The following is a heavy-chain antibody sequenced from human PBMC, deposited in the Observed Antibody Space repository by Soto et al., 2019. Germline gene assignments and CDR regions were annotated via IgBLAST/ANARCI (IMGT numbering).Heavy chain of an antibody. J-gene: IGHJ6*02. CDR2: ISGSGGST. Sequence: GGSLRLSCAASGFTFSSYAMSWVRQAPGKGLEWVSAISGSGGSTYYADSVKGRFTISRDNSKNTLYLQMNSLRAEDTAVYYCAKPLAAAGTDIYYYYGMDVWGQGTTVTVSS. CDR3: AKPLAAAGTDIYYYYGMDV. D-gene: IGHD6-13*01. CDR1: GFTFSSYA. V-gene: IGHV3-23*01.